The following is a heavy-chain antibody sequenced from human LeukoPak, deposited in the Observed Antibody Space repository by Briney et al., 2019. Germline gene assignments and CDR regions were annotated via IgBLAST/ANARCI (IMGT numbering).Heavy chain of an antibody. J-gene: IGHJ4*02. CDR3: AKGYDFWSGYYCDY. CDR1: GFTFSSYG. D-gene: IGHD3-3*01. V-gene: IGHV3-30*02. Sequence: GGSLRLSCAASGFTFSSYGMHWVRQAPGEGLKWVAFIRYEGSNKYYADSVKGRFTISRDNSKNTLYLQMNSLRAEDTAVYYCAKGYDFWSGYYCDYWGQGTLVTVSS. CDR2: IRYEGSNK.